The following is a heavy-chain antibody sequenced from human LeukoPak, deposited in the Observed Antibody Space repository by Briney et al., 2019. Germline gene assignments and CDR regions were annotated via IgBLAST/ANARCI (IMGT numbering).Heavy chain of an antibody. CDR2: IYYSGST. V-gene: IGHV4-59*01. CDR1: GGSINNYY. CDR3: ARSRLWFDY. Sequence: SETLSLTCSVSGGSINNYYWSWIRQPPGKGLEWVGCIYYSGSTNYNPSLKSRVTISVDTSKSQFSLKVSSVTAADTAVYYCARSRLWFDYWGQGTLVIVSS. D-gene: IGHD2-21*01. J-gene: IGHJ4*02.